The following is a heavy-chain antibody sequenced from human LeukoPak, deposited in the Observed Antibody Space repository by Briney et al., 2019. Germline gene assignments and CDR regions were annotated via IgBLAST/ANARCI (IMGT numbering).Heavy chain of an antibody. CDR2: INHGGTT. D-gene: IGHD2-15*01. J-gene: IGHJ3*02. Sequence: SETLSLTCAVSGGSFSDYFWSWIRQPPGKGLEWIGEINHGGTTNYNPSLKSRVIISIDRSKNQVSLKLNSVTAADTAVYYCARWGSDCSGGSCYSDAFDIWGQGTMVTVSS. CDR3: ARWGSDCSGGSCYSDAFDI. CDR1: GGSFSDYF. V-gene: IGHV4-34*01.